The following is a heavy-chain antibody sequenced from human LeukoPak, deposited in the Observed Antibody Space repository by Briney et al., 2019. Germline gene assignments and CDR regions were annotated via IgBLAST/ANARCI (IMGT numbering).Heavy chain of an antibody. Sequence: PGGSLRLSCAASGFTFDDYGMSWVRQAPGKGLEWVSGINWNGGSTGYADSVKGRFTISRDNAKNSLYLQMNSLRAEDTAVYYCARVFRDFWSGYALDYWGQGTLVTVSS. J-gene: IGHJ4*02. CDR1: GFTFDDYG. D-gene: IGHD3-3*01. CDR3: ARVFRDFWSGYALDY. V-gene: IGHV3-20*04. CDR2: INWNGGST.